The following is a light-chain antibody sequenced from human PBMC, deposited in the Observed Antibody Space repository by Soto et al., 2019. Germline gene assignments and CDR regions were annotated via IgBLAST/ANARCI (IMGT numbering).Light chain of an antibody. Sequence: IQLTQSPSSLSASVGDRVTITCRVSQGISSYLNWYRQKPGKVPKLLIYDASSLESGVPSRVSGSGSGTEFTLTISSLQPDDFATYYCQQYNTFWTFGPGTKVDIK. CDR3: QQYNTFWT. V-gene: IGKV1-13*02. CDR2: DAS. CDR1: QGISSY. J-gene: IGKJ1*01.